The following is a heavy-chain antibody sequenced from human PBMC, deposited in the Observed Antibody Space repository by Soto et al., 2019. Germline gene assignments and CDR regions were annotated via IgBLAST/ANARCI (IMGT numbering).Heavy chain of an antibody. D-gene: IGHD3-16*02. Sequence: GSLRLSFAASGFTFSSYWMSWVRQAPGKGLEWVANIKQDGSEKYYVDSVKGRFTISRDNAKNSLYLQMNSLRAEDTAVYYCARGYDYVWGSYRYTGGSFDYWGQGTLVTVSS. CDR3: ARGYDYVWGSYRYTGGSFDY. CDR1: GFTFSSYW. J-gene: IGHJ4*02. CDR2: IKQDGSEK. V-gene: IGHV3-7*03.